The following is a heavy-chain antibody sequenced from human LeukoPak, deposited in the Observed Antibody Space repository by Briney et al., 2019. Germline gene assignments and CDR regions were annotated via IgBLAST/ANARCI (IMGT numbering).Heavy chain of an antibody. V-gene: IGHV4-59*01. CDR1: GGSISSYY. CDR3: ARDPFLVDYYDSSGYYPPSA. J-gene: IGHJ5*02. CDR2: IYYSGST. Sequence: PSETLSLTCTVSGGSISSYYWSWIRQPPGKGLEWIGYIYYSGSTNYNPSLKSRVTISVDTSKNQFSLKLSSVTAADTAVYYCARDPFLVDYYDSSGYYPPSAWGQGTLVTVSS. D-gene: IGHD3-22*01.